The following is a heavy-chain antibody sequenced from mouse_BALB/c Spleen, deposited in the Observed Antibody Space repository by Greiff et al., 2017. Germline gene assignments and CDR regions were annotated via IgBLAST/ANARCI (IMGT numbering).Heavy chain of an antibody. CDR3: AREGSSWYNWYFDV. D-gene: IGHD1-1*01. CDR2: ISYDGSN. CDR1: GYSITSGYY. J-gene: IGHJ1*01. Sequence: EVHLVESGPGLVKPSQSLSLTCSVTGYSITSGYYWNWIRQFPGNKLEWMGYISYDGSNNYNPSLKNRISITRDTSKNQFFLKLNSVTTEDTATYYCAREGSSWYNWYFDVWGAGTTVTVSS. V-gene: IGHV3-6*02.